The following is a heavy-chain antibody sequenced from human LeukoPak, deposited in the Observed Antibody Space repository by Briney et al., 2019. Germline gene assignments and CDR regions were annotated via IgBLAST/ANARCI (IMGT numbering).Heavy chain of an antibody. CDR2: IYPGDSDT. V-gene: IGHV5-51*01. CDR3: ARLIGELSDAFDI. D-gene: IGHD1-26*01. J-gene: IGHJ3*02. Sequence: GESLKISGKGSGYSFTSYWIGWVRQMPGKGLEWMGIIYPGDSDTRYSPSFQGQATISADKSISTAYLQWSSLKASDTAMYYCARLIGELSDAFDIWGQGTMVTVSS. CDR1: GYSFTSYW.